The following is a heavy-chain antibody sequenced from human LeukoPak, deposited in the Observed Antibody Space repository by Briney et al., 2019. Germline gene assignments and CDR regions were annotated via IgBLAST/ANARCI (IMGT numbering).Heavy chain of an antibody. CDR3: ARHPGDSSGYYLFGAFDI. Sequence: PSETLSLTCTVSGGSISSYYWSWIRQPAGKGLEWIGRIYTSGSTNYNPSLKSRVTMSVDTSKNQFSLKLSSVTAADTAVYYCARHPGDSSGYYLFGAFDIWGQGTMVTVSS. J-gene: IGHJ3*02. CDR2: IYTSGST. V-gene: IGHV4-4*07. CDR1: GGSISSYY. D-gene: IGHD3-22*01.